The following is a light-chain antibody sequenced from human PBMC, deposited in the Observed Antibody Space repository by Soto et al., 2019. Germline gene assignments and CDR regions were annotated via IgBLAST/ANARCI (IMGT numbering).Light chain of an antibody. CDR1: QSVSSNF. V-gene: IGKV3-20*01. CDR3: QQYGSLPFT. CDR2: SAS. J-gene: IGKJ2*01. Sequence: EIVLTQSPGTLSLSPGEGATLSCRASQSVSSNFLAWVQQKPGQAPRLLIYSASTRATGIPDRFSGSGSGTDFTLTISILEPEDFAVYSCQQYGSLPFTFGQGTKLEIK.